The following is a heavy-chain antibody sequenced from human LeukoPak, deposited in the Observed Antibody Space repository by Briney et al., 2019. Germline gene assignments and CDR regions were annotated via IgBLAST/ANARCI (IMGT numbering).Heavy chain of an antibody. D-gene: IGHD6-13*01. CDR3: ARARKTAGTGTGSLLFDY. J-gene: IGHJ4*02. V-gene: IGHV3-13*05. CDR1: GFTFSSYD. Sequence: GGSLRLSCAASGFTFSSYDMHWVRQATGKGLEWVSAIGTAGDPYYPGSVKGRFTISRENAKNSLYLQMNSLRAGDTAVYYCARARKTAGTGTGSLLFDYWGQGTLVTVSS. CDR2: IGTAGDP.